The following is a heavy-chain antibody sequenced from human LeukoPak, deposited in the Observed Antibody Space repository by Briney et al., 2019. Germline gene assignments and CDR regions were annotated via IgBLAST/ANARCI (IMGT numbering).Heavy chain of an antibody. Sequence: GGSLRLSCAVSGFTFSSYAMSWVRQAPGKGLEWVSAISGSGGSTYYADSVKGRFTISRDNSKNTLYLQTNSLRAEDTAVYYCAKDRRYCTNGVCWAGYYYYMDVWGKGTTVTVSS. V-gene: IGHV3-23*01. CDR1: GFTFSSYA. CDR3: AKDRRYCTNGVCWAGYYYYMDV. CDR2: ISGSGGST. D-gene: IGHD2-8*01. J-gene: IGHJ6*03.